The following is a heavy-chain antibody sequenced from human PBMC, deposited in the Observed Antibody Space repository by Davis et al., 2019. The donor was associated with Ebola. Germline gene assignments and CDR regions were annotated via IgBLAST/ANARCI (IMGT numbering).Heavy chain of an antibody. J-gene: IGHJ2*01. Sequence: MPSETLSPTCTVPGGSISSYYWSWIRQPPGKGLEWIGYIYYSGSTNYNPSLKSRVTISVDTSKNQFSLKLSSVTAADTAVYYCATTKYYYDSSGYPYWYFDLWGRGTLVTVSS. CDR3: ATTKYYYDSSGYPYWYFDL. CDR1: GGSISSYY. D-gene: IGHD3-22*01. V-gene: IGHV4-59*08. CDR2: IYYSGST.